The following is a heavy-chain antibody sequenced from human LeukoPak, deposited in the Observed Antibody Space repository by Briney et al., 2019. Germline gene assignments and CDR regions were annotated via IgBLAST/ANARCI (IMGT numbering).Heavy chain of an antibody. CDR3: AKRGVVIRVILVGFHKEAYYFDS. D-gene: IGHD3-22*01. J-gene: IGHJ4*02. Sequence: GGSLRLSCAASGFTFSSYSMNWVRQAPGKGLEWVAGIGGSGGRTNYADSVKGRFTISRDNPKNTLYLQMNSLRAEDTAVYFCAKRGVVIRVILVGFHKEAYYFDSWGQGALVIVSS. CDR1: GFTFSSYS. CDR2: IGGSGGRT. V-gene: IGHV3-23*01.